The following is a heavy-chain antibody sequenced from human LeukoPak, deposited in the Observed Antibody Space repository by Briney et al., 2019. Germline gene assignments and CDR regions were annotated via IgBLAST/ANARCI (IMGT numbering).Heavy chain of an antibody. CDR2: ISGSGGST. CDR1: GFTFSSYA. Sequence: PGGSLRLSCAASGFTFSSYAMSWVRQAPGKGLEWVSAISGSGGSTYYADSVKGRFTISRDNSKNTLYLQMNSLRAEDTAVYYCAKGNYYDSSGYSFAKYYFDYWGQGTLVTVSS. V-gene: IGHV3-23*01. J-gene: IGHJ4*02. D-gene: IGHD3-22*01. CDR3: AKGNYYDSSGYSFAKYYFDY.